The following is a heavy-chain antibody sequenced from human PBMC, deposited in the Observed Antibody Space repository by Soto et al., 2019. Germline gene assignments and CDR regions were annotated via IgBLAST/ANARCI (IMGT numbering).Heavy chain of an antibody. CDR1: GCTFHNYL. CDR2: IYPADSDT. J-gene: IGHJ6*02. Sequence: RESLNTSGNVSGCTFHNYLLDWVRQMPGKGVEWMGIIYPADSDTRCSPSFQVQVTNSADKSISTADLQWSILKASDTAMYYCAKHGGPVVASRMDIWGQGTKVTVSS. CDR3: AKHGGPVVASRMDI. D-gene: IGHD2-2*01. V-gene: IGHV5-51*01.